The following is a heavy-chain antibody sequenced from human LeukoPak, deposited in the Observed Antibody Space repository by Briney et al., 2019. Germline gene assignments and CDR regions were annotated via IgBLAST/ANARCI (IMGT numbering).Heavy chain of an antibody. D-gene: IGHD6-19*01. V-gene: IGHV1-69*13. Sequence: SVKVSCKASGGTFSGYAISWVRQAPGQGLEWMGGIIPIFGTANYAQKFQGRVTITADESTSTAYMELSSLRSEDTAVYYCAGADSSGWYRGNWFDPWGQGTLVTVSS. CDR1: GGTFSGYA. J-gene: IGHJ5*02. CDR2: IIPIFGTA. CDR3: AGADSSGWYRGNWFDP.